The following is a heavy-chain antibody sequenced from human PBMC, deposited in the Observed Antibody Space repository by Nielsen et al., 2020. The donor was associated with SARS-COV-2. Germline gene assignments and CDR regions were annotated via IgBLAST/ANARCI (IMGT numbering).Heavy chain of an antibody. CDR2: ISAYNGNT. CDR3: ARDHSDIVATITNDDAFDI. V-gene: IGHV1-18*01. Sequence: ASVKVSCKASGYTFTSYDINWVRQATGQGLEWMGWISAYNGNTNYAQKLQGRVTMTTDTSTSTAYMELRSLRSDDTAVYYCARDHSDIVATITNDDAFDIWGQGTMVTVSS. J-gene: IGHJ3*02. D-gene: IGHD5-12*01. CDR1: GYTFTSYD.